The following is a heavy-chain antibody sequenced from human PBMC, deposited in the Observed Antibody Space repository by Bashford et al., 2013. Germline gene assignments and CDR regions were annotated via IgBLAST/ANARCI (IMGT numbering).Heavy chain of an antibody. Sequence: SETLSLTCAVYGGSFSGYYWTWIRQPPREGAWSGLGKVNHSGSTNYNPSLKSRVTISVDTSKNQFSLKLSSVTAADTAVYYCARAPATFGGSLDYWGQRTLVTVSS. CDR3: ARAPATFGGSLDY. V-gene: IGHV4-34*01. CDR1: GGSFSGYY. J-gene: IGHJ4*02. D-gene: IGHD4-23*01. CDR2: VNHSGST.